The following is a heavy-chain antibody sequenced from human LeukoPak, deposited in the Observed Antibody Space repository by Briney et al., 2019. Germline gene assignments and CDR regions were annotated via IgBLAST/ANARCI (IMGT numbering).Heavy chain of an antibody. Sequence: GGSLRLSCAASGFTFSSYGMHWVRQGPGKGLEWVAFIRNDGSHKYYADSVKCRFTISRDNSKNTLYLQMNSLRADDTAVYYCAKAGGSSWDPFDYWGQGTLVTVSS. CDR1: GFTFSSYG. V-gene: IGHV3-30*02. CDR2: IRNDGSHK. CDR3: AKAGGSSWDPFDY. J-gene: IGHJ4*02. D-gene: IGHD6-13*01.